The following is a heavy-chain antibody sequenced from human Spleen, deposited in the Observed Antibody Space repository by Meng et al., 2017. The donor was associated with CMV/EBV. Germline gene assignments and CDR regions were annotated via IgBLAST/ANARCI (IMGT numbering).Heavy chain of an antibody. CDR3: ARDLDIAAVGS. CDR1: GFTFSDYL. Sequence: ASVKVSCKTSGFTFSDYLMHWVRQAPGQGPEWMGWINPKSGGTKYSEKFHDRVTMTRDMSITTAYMELSRLRYDDTAVYYCARDLDIAAVGSWGQGTLVTVS. J-gene: IGHJ4*02. CDR2: INPKSGGT. D-gene: IGHD6-13*01. V-gene: IGHV1-2*02.